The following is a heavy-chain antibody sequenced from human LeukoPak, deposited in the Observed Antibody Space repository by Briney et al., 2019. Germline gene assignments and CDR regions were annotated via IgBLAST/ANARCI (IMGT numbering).Heavy chain of an antibody. CDR1: GGTFSSYA. D-gene: IGHD2-21*01. Sequence: ASVKVSCKASGGTFSSYAISWVRQAPGQGLEWMGRIIPILGIANYAQKFQGRVTITADKSTSTAYMELSSLRSEDTAVYYCARGPHIVAVIVIKEGAFDNWGQGTLVTVSS. J-gene: IGHJ3*02. CDR3: ARGPHIVAVIVIKEGAFDN. CDR2: IIPILGIA. V-gene: IGHV1-69*04.